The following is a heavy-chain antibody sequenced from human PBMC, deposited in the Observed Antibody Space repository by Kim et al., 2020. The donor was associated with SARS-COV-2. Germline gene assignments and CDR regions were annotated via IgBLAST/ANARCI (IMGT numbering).Heavy chain of an antibody. D-gene: IGHD3-3*01. V-gene: IGHV3-30-3*01. CDR2: ISYDGSNK. CDR1: GFTFSSYA. Sequence: GGSLRLSCAASGFTFSSYAMHWVRQAPGKGLEWVAVISYDGSNKYYADSVKGRFTISRDNSKNTLYLQMNSLRAEDTAVYYCAREYDFWSGHRRDAAFDIWGQGTMVTVSS. J-gene: IGHJ3*02. CDR3: AREYDFWSGHRRDAAFDI.